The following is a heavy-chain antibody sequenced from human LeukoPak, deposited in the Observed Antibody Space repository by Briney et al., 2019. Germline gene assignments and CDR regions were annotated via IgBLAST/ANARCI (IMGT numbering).Heavy chain of an antibody. Sequence: SETLSLTCTVSGGSISSGGYYWSWIRQHPGKGLEWIGYIYYSGSTYYNPSLKSRVTISVDTSKNQFSLKLSSVTAADTAVYYCASYAVSRQSVHSSGYLDAFDIWGQGTMVTVSS. CDR2: IYYSGST. J-gene: IGHJ3*02. CDR3: ASYAVSRQSVHSSGYLDAFDI. CDR1: GGSISSGGYY. V-gene: IGHV4-31*03. D-gene: IGHD3-22*01.